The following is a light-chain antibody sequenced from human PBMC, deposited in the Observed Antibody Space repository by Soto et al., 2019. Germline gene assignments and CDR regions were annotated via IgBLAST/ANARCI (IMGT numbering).Light chain of an antibody. J-gene: IGKJ4*02. CDR1: QSLVHNDGNTY. CDR3: MQSTHLPPS. CDR2: KIS. V-gene: IGKV2-24*01. Sequence: DIVMTQTPLSSPVTLGQPASISCSSSQSLVHNDGNTYLSWFQQRPGQPPRLLIYKISNRFSGVPDRFSGSVAGTDFTLKSRRGEPEDVVIYYCMQSTHLPPSFGGGTKVEIK.